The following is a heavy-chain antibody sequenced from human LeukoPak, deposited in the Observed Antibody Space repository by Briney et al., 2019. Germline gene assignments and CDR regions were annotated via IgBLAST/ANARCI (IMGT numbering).Heavy chain of an antibody. J-gene: IGHJ4*02. Sequence: GGSLRLSCAAFAFTFSNYWMSWVRQAPGKGLEWVANIKEDGSEINYVDSVKGRFIISRDNAKNSLYLQMNSLRVDDTAVYYCARDRGYPTFDYWGQGTLVTVSS. CDR1: AFTFSNYW. CDR3: ARDRGYPTFDY. CDR2: IKEDGSEI. D-gene: IGHD3-10*01. V-gene: IGHV3-7*01.